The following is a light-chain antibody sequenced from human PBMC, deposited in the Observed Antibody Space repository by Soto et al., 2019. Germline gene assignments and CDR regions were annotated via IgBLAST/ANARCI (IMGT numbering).Light chain of an antibody. V-gene: IGLV2-8*01. Sequence: QSALTQPPSASGSPGQPVTISCPGTSSDVGGYNYVSWYQQHPGKAPKLMIYEVSKRPSGVPDRFSVSKSGNTASLTVSGLQAEDEADYYCSSYAGSNNLGVFGTGTKVTVL. CDR2: EVS. CDR3: SSYAGSNNLGV. J-gene: IGLJ1*01. CDR1: SSDVGGYNY.